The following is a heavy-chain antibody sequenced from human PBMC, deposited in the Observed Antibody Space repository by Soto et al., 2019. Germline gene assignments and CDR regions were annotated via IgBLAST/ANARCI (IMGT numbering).Heavy chain of an antibody. CDR3: ARRSISGTFYFDY. V-gene: IGHV3-23*01. J-gene: IGHJ4*02. CDR1: GFTFSSHA. Sequence: EVQLLESGGGLVQPGVSLTLSCAASGFTFSSHAMSWVRQAPGEGLEWVSSIGTTFGTHYADSVKGRFTISRDNSRNTVYLEMNSLRVEATAVFYCARRSISGTFYFDYWGQGTLVTVSS. D-gene: IGHD1-1*01. CDR2: IGTTFGT.